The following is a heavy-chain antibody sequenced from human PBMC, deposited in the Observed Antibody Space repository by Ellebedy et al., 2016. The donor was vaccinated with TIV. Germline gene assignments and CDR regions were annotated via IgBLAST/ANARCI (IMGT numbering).Heavy chain of an antibody. D-gene: IGHD2-8*01. CDR2: TYDRSKWYN. V-gene: IGHV6-1*01. CDR1: GDSVSSNTAS. Sequence: SQTLSLTCAISGDSVSSNTASWNWIRQSPSRGLEWLGRTYDRSKWYNDYAVSVKSRITITPDTSKNQFSLQLNSVTPEDTAVYYCARGNWTKFDYWGQGTLVTVSS. J-gene: IGHJ4*02. CDR3: ARGNWTKFDY.